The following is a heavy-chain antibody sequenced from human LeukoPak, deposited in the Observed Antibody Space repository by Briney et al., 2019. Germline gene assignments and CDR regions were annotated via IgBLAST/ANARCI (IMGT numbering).Heavy chain of an antibody. CDR1: GYTFTTYW. CDR2: IYPGDSDT. D-gene: IGHD5-24*01. V-gene: IGHV5-51*01. J-gene: IGHJ3*02. Sequence: GESLKISCKGSGYTFTTYWIGWVRQMPVKGLEWMGIIYPGDSDTRYSPSFQGQVTISGDKSISTAYLQWTSLKASDTAMYYCARLGRRDGYNSRAFDIWGQGTMITVSS. CDR3: ARLGRRDGYNSRAFDI.